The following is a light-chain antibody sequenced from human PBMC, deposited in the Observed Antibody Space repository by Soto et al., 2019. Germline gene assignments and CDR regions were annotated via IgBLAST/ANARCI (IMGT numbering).Light chain of an antibody. CDR3: QQYNGWLWT. Sequence: EIVLTQSPATLSLSPGERATLSCRASQSVSSSYLAWYQQKPGQAPRLLIYGAVTRATGIPARFSGRGSGTEFTLTITSLQTEDFAVYFCQQYNGWLWTFGQGTKVDIK. J-gene: IGKJ1*01. V-gene: IGKV3D-7*01. CDR2: GAV. CDR1: QSVSSSY.